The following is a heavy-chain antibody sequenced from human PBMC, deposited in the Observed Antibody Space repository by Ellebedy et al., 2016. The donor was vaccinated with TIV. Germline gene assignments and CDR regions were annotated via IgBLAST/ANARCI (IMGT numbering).Heavy chain of an antibody. Sequence: ASVKVSXXASGYTFTSYGISWVRQGPGQGLEWMGWFNVYDGNTKYAQKLQDRVTMTTDTSTSTAYMELRSLRSDDTAVYFCARDSDWNVDFWGQGTLVTVSS. J-gene: IGHJ4*02. D-gene: IGHD1-1*01. V-gene: IGHV1-18*01. CDR1: GYTFTSYG. CDR3: ARDSDWNVDF. CDR2: FNVYDGNT.